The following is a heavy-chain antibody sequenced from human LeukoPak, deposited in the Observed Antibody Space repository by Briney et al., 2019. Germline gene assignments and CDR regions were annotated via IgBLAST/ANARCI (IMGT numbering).Heavy chain of an antibody. Sequence: GASVKVSCKASGYTFTGYYMHWVRQAPGKGLEWMGGFDPEDGETIYAQKFQGRVTMTEDTSTDTAYMELSSLRSEDTAVYYCATEPYDIVAFDIWGQGTMVTVSS. CDR3: ATEPYDIVAFDI. J-gene: IGHJ3*02. CDR1: GYTFTGYY. V-gene: IGHV1-24*01. CDR2: FDPEDGET. D-gene: IGHD2/OR15-2a*01.